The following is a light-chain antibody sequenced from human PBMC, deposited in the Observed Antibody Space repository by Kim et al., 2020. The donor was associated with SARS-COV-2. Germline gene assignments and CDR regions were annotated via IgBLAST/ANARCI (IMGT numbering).Light chain of an antibody. CDR3: NSRDSSGNLVV. CDR2: GKN. J-gene: IGLJ2*01. V-gene: IGLV3-19*01. Sequence: ALGQTVRFTCQGDSLRSYYARWYQQKPGQAPVLVIYGKNNRPSGIPDRFSGSSSGNTASLTITGAQAEDEADYYWNSRDSSGNLVVFGGGTQLTVL. CDR1: SLRSYY.